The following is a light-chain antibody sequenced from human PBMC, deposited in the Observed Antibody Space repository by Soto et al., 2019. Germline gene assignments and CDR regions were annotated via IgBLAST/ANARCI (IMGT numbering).Light chain of an antibody. CDR3: QEYKNDYGT. CDR1: QDISNS. CDR2: AAS. J-gene: IGKJ1*01. Sequence: DIQMTQSPSAMSASVGDRVTITCRASQDISNSLAWFQQKPGRVPKRLIHAASSLQSGVPSRFGGSGSGTEFTLTISSLQPEDFGSYYCQEYKNDYGTFGQGTKVEIK. V-gene: IGKV1-17*03.